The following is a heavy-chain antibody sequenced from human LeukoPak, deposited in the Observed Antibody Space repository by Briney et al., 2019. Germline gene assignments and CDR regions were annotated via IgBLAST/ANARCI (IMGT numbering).Heavy chain of an antibody. CDR2: IYTSGST. D-gene: IGHD3-10*01. Sequence: PSETLSLTCTISGDSVSRENYFWGWIRQPPGKGLEWIGRIYTSGSTNYNPSLKSRVTISVDTSKNQFSLKLSSVTAADTAVYYCARGSFTASARNLFTAMAFRHSITMVRGSPMDVWGKGTTVTVSS. J-gene: IGHJ6*03. CDR3: ARGSFTASARNLFTAMAFRHSITMVRGSPMDV. V-gene: IGHV4-61*02. CDR1: GDSVSRENYF.